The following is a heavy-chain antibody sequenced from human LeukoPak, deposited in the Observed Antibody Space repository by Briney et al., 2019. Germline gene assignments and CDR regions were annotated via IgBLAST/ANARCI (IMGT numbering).Heavy chain of an antibody. D-gene: IGHD3-16*02. V-gene: IGHV3-23*01. CDR1: GFTFSSYA. J-gene: IGHJ4*02. CDR3: ANHVIDARVADQ. Sequence: GGSLRLSCAASGFTFSSYAMSWVRQGPGKGRQWVAAISGGGDGTTYAESVKGRFSVYRDNSKNTLYLQMNSLRAEDTAVYFCANHVIDARVADQWGQGTLVTVSS. CDR2: ISGGGDGT.